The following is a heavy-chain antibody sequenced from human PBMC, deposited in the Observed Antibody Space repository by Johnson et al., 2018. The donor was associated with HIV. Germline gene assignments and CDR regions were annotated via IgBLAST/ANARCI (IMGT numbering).Heavy chain of an antibody. CDR2: IWYDGSNK. CDR1: GFTFSRYA. CDR3: AREATGSSYAFDI. D-gene: IGHD6-6*01. V-gene: IGHV3-30*14. J-gene: IGHJ3*02. Sequence: QLVESGGGVVQPGGSLRLSCAASGFTFSRYAMHWVRQAPGKGLEWVAVIWYDGSNKYYADSVKGRFTISRDNSKNTLYLQMNSLRAEDTAVYYCAREATGSSYAFDIWGQGTMVTVSS.